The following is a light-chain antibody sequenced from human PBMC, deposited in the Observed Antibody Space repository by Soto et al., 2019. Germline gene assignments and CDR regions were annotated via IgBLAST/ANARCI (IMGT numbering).Light chain of an antibody. J-gene: IGKJ2*01. CDR3: EQLYSYPIT. CDR2: AAS. CDR1: QGISSY. V-gene: IGKV1-9*01. Sequence: DIQLTQSPSFLSASVGDRVTITCRASQGISSYLALYQQKPGKAPKLLIYAASTLQTGVPSRFSGSRSGTEFTLTVSSLRPEDVAVYYCEQLYSYPITFGQGTKLEIK.